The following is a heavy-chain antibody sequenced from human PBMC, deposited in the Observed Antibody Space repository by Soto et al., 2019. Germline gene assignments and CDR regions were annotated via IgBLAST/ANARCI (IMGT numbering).Heavy chain of an antibody. D-gene: IGHD6-13*01. CDR1: GGSISSYY. Sequence: PSETLSLACTVSGGSISSYYWSWIRQPPGKGLEWIGYIYYSGSTNYNPSLKSRVTISVDTSKNQFSLKLSSVTAADTAVYYCARFLPLPGAGTLVFDYWGQRTLDTGSS. V-gene: IGHV4-59*01. CDR3: ARFLPLPGAGTLVFDY. J-gene: IGHJ4*02. CDR2: IYYSGST.